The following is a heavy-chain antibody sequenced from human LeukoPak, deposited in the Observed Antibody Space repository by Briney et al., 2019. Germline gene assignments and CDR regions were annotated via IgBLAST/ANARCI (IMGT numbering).Heavy chain of an antibody. CDR3: ARGPSGGPYCSGGSCYYFDY. Sequence: ASVKVSCKASGYTFTGYYMHWVRQAPGQGLEWMGWINPNSGGTNYAQKFQGRVTMTRDTSISTAYMELSRLRSDETAVYYCARGPSGGPYCSGGSCYYFDYWGQGTLVTVSS. CDR2: INPNSGGT. D-gene: IGHD2-15*01. V-gene: IGHV1-2*02. J-gene: IGHJ4*02. CDR1: GYTFTGYY.